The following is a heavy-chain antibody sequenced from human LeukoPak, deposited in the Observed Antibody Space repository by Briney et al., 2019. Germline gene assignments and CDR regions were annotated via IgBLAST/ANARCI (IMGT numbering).Heavy chain of an antibody. CDR3: ARDSRGIAAASPKD. CDR1: GYSISSGYY. J-gene: IGHJ4*02. Sequence: SETLSLTCTVSGYSISSGYYWGWIRQPPGKGLEWIGSIYYSGSTYYNPSLKSRVTISVDTSKNQFSLKLSSVTAADTAVYYCARDSRGIAAASPKDWGQGTLVTVSS. D-gene: IGHD6-13*01. V-gene: IGHV4-38-2*02. CDR2: IYYSGST.